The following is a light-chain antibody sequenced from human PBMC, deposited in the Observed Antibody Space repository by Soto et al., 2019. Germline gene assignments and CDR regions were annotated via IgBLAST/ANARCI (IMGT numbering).Light chain of an antibody. V-gene: IGLV2-14*01. CDR2: EVL. J-gene: IGLJ3*02. CDR3: SAYTAISTLV. CDR1: MRDVGAYNL. Sequence: QSALTQPASVSGSAGQSITISCSGTMRDVGAYNLVSWYQQHPGTAPKLIIYEVLNRPSGISSRFSGSRSGNTASLTISGLHPEDEGDYYCSAYTAISTLVFGGGTKLTVL.